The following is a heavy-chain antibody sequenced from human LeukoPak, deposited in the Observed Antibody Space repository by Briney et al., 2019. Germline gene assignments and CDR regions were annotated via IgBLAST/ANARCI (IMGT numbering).Heavy chain of an antibody. V-gene: IGHV3-23*01. Sequence: PGGSLRLSCAASGFTFSSYAMSWVRQAPGKGLEWVSAISGSGGSTYYADPVKGRFTISRDNSKNTLYLQMNSLRAEDTAVYYCAKDRMVRDYGMDVWGQGTTVTVSS. CDR3: AKDRMVRDYGMDV. CDR2: ISGSGGST. J-gene: IGHJ6*02. CDR1: GFTFSSYA. D-gene: IGHD3-10*01.